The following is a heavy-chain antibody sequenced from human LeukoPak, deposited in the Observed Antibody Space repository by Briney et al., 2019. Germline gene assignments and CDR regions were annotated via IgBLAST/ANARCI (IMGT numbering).Heavy chain of an antibody. CDR2: IYIDDSET. Sequence: GESLKISCKGSGYSFTSYWIAWVRQMPGKGLELMGIIYIDDSETRYSPSFQGQVTISADKSISTAYLQWSSLKASDTAMYYCARRVEMATISGNWFDPWGQGTPVTVSS. CDR3: ARRVEMATISGNWFDP. J-gene: IGHJ5*02. D-gene: IGHD5-24*01. CDR1: GYSFTSYW. V-gene: IGHV5-51*01.